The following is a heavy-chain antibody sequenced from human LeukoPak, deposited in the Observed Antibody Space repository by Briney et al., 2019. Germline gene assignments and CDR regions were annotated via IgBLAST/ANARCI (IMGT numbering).Heavy chain of an antibody. Sequence: GESLRLSCAASGFTFTTYWLGWVRQPPGKGLEWVANIKQAGTEKYYVDSVKGRFTISRDNAKNPLYLQMNSLRAEDTALYYCARGGENSGFDYWGQGTLVIVSS. CDR1: GFTFTTYW. D-gene: IGHD6-19*01. CDR3: ARGGENSGFDY. J-gene: IGHJ4*02. CDR2: IKQAGTEK. V-gene: IGHV3-7*01.